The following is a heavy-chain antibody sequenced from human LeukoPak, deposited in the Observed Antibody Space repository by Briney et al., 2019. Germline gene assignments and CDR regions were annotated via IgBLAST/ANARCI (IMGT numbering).Heavy chain of an antibody. Sequence: SETLSLTCTVSGGSISSSSYYWGWIRQPPGKGLEWIGSIYYSGSTYYNPSLKSRVTISVDTSKNQFSLKLSSVTAADTAVYYCASPGPTRGYSGYAPRAHYYYYMDVWGKGTTVTVSS. V-gene: IGHV4-39*01. CDR2: IYYSGST. D-gene: IGHD5-12*01. CDR1: GGSISSSSYY. CDR3: ASPGPTRGYSGYAPRAHYYYYMDV. J-gene: IGHJ6*03.